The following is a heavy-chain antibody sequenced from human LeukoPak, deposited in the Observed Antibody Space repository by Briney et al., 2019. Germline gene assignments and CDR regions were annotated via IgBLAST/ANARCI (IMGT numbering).Heavy chain of an antibody. V-gene: IGHV3-23*01. J-gene: IGHJ4*02. Sequence: GGSLRLSCAASGFTFSSYPMNWVRQAPGKGLEWVSTISGGGGNTYYADSVKGRFTISRDNSKNTLYLQMNSLRAEDTAIYYCAKERPQTTSFDYWGQGTLVTVSS. CDR2: ISGGGGNT. CDR1: GFTFSSYP. D-gene: IGHD1-7*01. CDR3: AKERPQTTSFDY.